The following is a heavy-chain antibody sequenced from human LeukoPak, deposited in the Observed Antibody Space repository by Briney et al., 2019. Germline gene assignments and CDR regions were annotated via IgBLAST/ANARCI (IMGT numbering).Heavy chain of an antibody. CDR1: GFTFSSYG. J-gene: IGHJ4*02. V-gene: IGHV3-30*18. D-gene: IGHD3-22*01. Sequence: PGGSLRLSCAASGFTFSSYGIHWVRQAPGKGLEWVAVISYDGNNGYYADSVKGRFTISRDNSKNTLYLQMNSLRAEDTAVYYCAKVDSTYYYDSSGYYPLYYFDYWGQGTLVTVSS. CDR2: ISYDGNNG. CDR3: AKVDSTYYYDSSGYYPLYYFDY.